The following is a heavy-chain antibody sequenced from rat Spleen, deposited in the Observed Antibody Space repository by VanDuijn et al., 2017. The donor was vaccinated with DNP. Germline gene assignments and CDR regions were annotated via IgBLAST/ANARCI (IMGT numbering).Heavy chain of an antibody. CDR1: GYSITSNFR. D-gene: IGHD4-3*01. Sequence: EVQLQESGPGLVKPSQSLSLTCSVTGYSITSNFRWSWIRKFPGNKLEWMGHIDSAGSTNFNPSLKSRISITRDTSKNQFFLQVNSVTTEDTATYYCARSRYNSDYYFDSWGQGVLVSVSS. CDR2: IDSAGST. V-gene: IGHV3-3*01. CDR3: ARSRYNSDYYFDS. J-gene: IGHJ2*01.